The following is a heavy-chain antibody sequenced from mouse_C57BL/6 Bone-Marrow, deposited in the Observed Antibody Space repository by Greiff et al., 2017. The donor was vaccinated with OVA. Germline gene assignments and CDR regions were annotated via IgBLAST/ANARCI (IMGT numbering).Heavy chain of an antibody. J-gene: IGHJ1*03. CDR3: ARDGVFDV. Sequence: EVKVVESGGGLVQPGGSLKLSCAASGFTFSDYYMYWVRQTPEKRLEWVAYISNGGGSTYYPDTVKGRFTISRDNAKNTLYLQMSRLKSEDTAMYYCARDGVFDVWGTGTTVTVAS. V-gene: IGHV5-12*01. CDR2: ISNGGGST. CDR1: GFTFSDYY.